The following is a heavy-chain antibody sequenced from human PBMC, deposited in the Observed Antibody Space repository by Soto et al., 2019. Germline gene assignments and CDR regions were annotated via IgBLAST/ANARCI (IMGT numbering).Heavy chain of an antibody. D-gene: IGHD1-26*01. J-gene: IGHJ4*02. CDR1: GFSFGASW. CDR2: IKQDGSEK. CDR3: AGDSYYGAIDY. Sequence: EVQLMESGGGLVQPGGSLRLSCAASGFSFGASWMAWVRQAPGKGLEWVADIKQDGSEKNYVDSVKGRVTISRDNAKNSLYLQVNSLGAEDTAVYYCAGDSYYGAIDYWGLGTLVTVSS. V-gene: IGHV3-7*01.